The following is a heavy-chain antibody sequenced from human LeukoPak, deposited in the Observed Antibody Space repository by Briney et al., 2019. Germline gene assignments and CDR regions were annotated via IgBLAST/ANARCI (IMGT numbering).Heavy chain of an antibody. CDR1: GGTFSSYA. Sequence: GASVKVSCKASGGTFSSYAISWVRQAPGQGLEWMGWINPNSGGTNYAQKFQGRVTMTRDTSISTAYMGLSRLRSDDTAVYYCAAGRYCSGGSCYSFWGQGTLVTVSS. CDR3: AAGRYCSGGSCYSF. V-gene: IGHV1-2*02. CDR2: INPNSGGT. D-gene: IGHD2-15*01. J-gene: IGHJ4*02.